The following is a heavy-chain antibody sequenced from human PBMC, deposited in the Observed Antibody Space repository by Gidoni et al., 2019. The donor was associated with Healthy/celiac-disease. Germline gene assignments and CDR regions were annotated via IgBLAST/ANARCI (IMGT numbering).Heavy chain of an antibody. V-gene: IGHV2-70*04. CDR2: IDWDDDK. CDR1: GFSLSTSGMR. J-gene: IGHJ3*02. CDR3: ARTYCSGGSCHDAFDI. D-gene: IGHD2-15*01. Sequence: QVTLKESGPALVKPTQTLTLTCTFSGFSLSTSGMRASWIRQPPRKALEWLARIDWDDDKFYSTSLKTRLTISKDTSKNQVVLTMTNMDPVDTATYYCARTYCSGGSCHDAFDIWGQGTMVTVSS.